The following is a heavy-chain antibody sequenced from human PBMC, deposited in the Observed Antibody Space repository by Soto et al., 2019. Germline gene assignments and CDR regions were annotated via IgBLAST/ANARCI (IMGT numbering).Heavy chain of an antibody. CDR1: GDSISNIDGCY. D-gene: IGHD3-10*01. J-gene: IGHJ3*01. CDR2: IYYRGST. CDR3: AREVFGSGTYDAFDV. V-gene: IGHV4-31*03. Sequence: SETLSLTCSVSGDSISNIDGCYWSWIRQHPGLGLEYIGYIYYRGSTYYNPSLEGRLTISADTSKNHFSLRLSSVTAADTAVYYCAREVFGSGTYDAFDVWGQGTMVTVSS.